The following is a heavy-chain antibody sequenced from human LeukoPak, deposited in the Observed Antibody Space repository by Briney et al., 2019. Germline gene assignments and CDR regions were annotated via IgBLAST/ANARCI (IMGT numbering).Heavy chain of an antibody. CDR3: ARGIGTSYDSSRDAFDI. CDR2: IYSPGTN. Sequence: SKTLSLTCTVSAGSINSGDYNWSSIRQPAGKGLEWIGRIYSPGTNYNYNPSVKSRVTISIDTSKNQFSLKLTSVTAADTGVYYCARGIGTSYDSSRDAFDIWGQGTMVTVSS. V-gene: IGHV4-61*02. J-gene: IGHJ3*02. D-gene: IGHD3-22*01. CDR1: AGSINSGDYN.